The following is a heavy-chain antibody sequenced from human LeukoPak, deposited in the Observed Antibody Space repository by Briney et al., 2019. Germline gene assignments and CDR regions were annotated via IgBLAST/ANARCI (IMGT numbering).Heavy chain of an antibody. D-gene: IGHD2-2*01. CDR1: EFSVGSNY. CDR3: ASGVSSTSCYVDY. CDR2: IYSGGST. Sequence: GGSLRLSCAASEFSVGSNYMTWVRQAPGKGLEWVSLIYSGGSTYYADSVKGRFTISRDNSKNTLYLQMNSLRAEDTAVYYCASGVSSTSCYVDYWGQGTQVTVSS. V-gene: IGHV3-66*01. J-gene: IGHJ4*02.